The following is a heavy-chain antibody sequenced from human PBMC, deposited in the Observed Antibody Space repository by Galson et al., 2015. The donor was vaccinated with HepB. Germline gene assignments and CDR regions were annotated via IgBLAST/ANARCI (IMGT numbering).Heavy chain of an antibody. CDR3: ARPAGAVQADIWTAYSYYMDV. D-gene: IGHD2-2*02. CDR1: GVTFSRYA. V-gene: IGHV1-69*13. CDR2: IIPIYGTP. Sequence: SVKVSCKASGVTFSRYAISWVRQAPGQGLEWMGGIIPIYGTPNYAQNFQGRVTITADESTSTAYMGVSSLSSEDTAVYFCARPAGAVQADIWTAYSYYMDVWGNGTTVTVSS. J-gene: IGHJ6*03.